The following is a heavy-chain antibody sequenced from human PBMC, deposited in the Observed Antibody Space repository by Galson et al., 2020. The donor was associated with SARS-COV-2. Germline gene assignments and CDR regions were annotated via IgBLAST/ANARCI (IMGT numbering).Heavy chain of an antibody. V-gene: IGHV4-38-2*02. CDR2: AYPSGTT. Sequence: SQTLSLTRTVSGYSVSTTNYWGWARQPPGRGLEWIGSAYPSGTTHYNPTLKSRVTTSVDTSKNQFSLRLDSVTAADTALYYCAKQGVNMIVLVTVPGWYFDLWGRGTLVTVSS. CDR3: AKQGVNMIVLVTVPGWYFDL. CDR1: GYSVSTTNY. J-gene: IGHJ2*01. D-gene: IGHD3-22*01.